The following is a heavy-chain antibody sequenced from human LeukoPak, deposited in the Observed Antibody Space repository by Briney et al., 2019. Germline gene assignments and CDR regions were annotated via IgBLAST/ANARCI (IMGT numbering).Heavy chain of an antibody. V-gene: IGHV3-30*02. J-gene: IGHJ4*02. CDR2: IRYDGTNT. CDR1: GFTFSNYG. Sequence: GGSLTLSCAASGFTFSNYGMNWVRQAPGKGLEWLTFIRYDGTNTYYRDSVKGRFTISRDNSKNTLFLQMHGLRPEDTAVYYYAPEATNVAGSWGQGTLVIVSS. D-gene: IGHD1-1*01. CDR3: APEATNVAGS.